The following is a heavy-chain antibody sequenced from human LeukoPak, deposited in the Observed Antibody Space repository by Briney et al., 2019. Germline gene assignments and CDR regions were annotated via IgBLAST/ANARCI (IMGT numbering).Heavy chain of an antibody. CDR3: ASALYSYGSFDY. Sequence: SETLSLTCAVYGGSFSGYYWSWIRQLPGKGLEWIGEINHSGSTNYNPSLKSRVTISVDTSKNQFSLKLSSVTAADTAVYYCASALYSYGSFDYWGQGTLVTVSS. J-gene: IGHJ4*02. CDR1: GGSFSGYY. CDR2: INHSGST. V-gene: IGHV4-34*01. D-gene: IGHD5-18*01.